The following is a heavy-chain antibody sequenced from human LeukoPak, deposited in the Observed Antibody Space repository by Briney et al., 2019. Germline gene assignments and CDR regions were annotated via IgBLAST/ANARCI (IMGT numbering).Heavy chain of an antibody. Sequence: ASVKVSCKASGGTFSSYAISWVRQAPGQGLEWMGGIIPIFGTANYAQKFQGRVTITADESTSTAYMELSSLRSEDTAVYYCARDTGYYDSSGYPNWFDPWGQGTLVTVSS. J-gene: IGHJ5*02. D-gene: IGHD3-22*01. V-gene: IGHV1-69*13. CDR2: IIPIFGTA. CDR3: ARDTGYYDSSGYPNWFDP. CDR1: GGTFSSYA.